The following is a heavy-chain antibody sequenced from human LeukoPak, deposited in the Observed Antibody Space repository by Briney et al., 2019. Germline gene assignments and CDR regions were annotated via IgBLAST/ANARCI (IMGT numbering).Heavy chain of an antibody. Sequence: PGGSLRLSCAASGFAFSSYALHWVRRAPGKGLEWVSATGGDTYYADSVMGRFTISRDNAKKSLYLHMNSLIAEDMAVYYCARDQINSSGWYIDYWGQGTLVTVSS. D-gene: IGHD6-19*01. V-gene: IGHV3-47*01. CDR2: TGGDT. J-gene: IGHJ4*02. CDR3: ARDQINSSGWYIDY. CDR1: GFAFSSYA.